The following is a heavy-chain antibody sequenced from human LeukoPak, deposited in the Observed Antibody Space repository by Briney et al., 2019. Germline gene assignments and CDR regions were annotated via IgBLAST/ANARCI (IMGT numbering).Heavy chain of an antibody. V-gene: IGHV3-21*01. Sequence: PGGSLGLSCAASGFTFSSYSMNWVRQAPGKGLEWASSISSSSSYIYYADSVKGRFTISRDNAKNSLYLQMNSLRAEDTAVYYCAELGITMIGGVWGKGTTVTISS. J-gene: IGHJ6*04. CDR1: GFTFSSYS. CDR3: AELGITMIGGV. D-gene: IGHD3-10*02. CDR2: ISSSSSYI.